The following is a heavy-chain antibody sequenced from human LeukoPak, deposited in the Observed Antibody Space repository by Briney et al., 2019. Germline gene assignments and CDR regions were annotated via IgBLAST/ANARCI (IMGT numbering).Heavy chain of an antibody. CDR1: GFTFSSYA. J-gene: IGHJ4*02. V-gene: IGHV3-23*01. D-gene: IGHD6-13*01. CDR3: AKYRSAWSFDY. CDR2: ISGNGGST. Sequence: PGGSLRLSCAASGFTFSSYALTWVRQAPAKGLEWVSAISGNGGSTNYADSVKGRFTISRDNSKNTLYLQVNSLRAEDTAVYYCAKYRSAWSFDYWGQGTLVTVSS.